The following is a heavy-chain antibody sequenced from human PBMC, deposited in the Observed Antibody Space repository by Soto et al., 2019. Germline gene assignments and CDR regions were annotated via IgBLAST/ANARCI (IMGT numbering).Heavy chain of an antibody. CDR3: ATSRDGYSAAAADY. Sequence: PGGSLRLSCAASGFTFSSYGMHWVRQAPGKGLEWVAVIWYDGSNKYYADSVKGRFTISGDNSKNTLYLQMNSLRAEDTAVYYCATSRDGYSAAAADYWGQGTLVTVSS. CDR1: GFTFSSYG. J-gene: IGHJ4*02. D-gene: IGHD6-13*01. CDR2: IWYDGSNK. V-gene: IGHV3-33*01.